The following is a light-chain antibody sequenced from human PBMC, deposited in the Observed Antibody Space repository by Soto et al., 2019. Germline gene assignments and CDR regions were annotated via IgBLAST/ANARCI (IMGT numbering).Light chain of an antibody. V-gene: IGLV1-40*01. J-gene: IGLJ3*02. CDR3: QSYDSSLSGPV. CDR2: GNN. Sequence: QSVLTQPPSVSGAPGQRVTISCTGSSSNIGAGFDVHWYQHLPGTAPKLLIYGNNNRPSGVPDRFSGSKSGTSASLAITGLQAEDEAYYYCQSYDSSLSGPVFGGGTKLTVL. CDR1: SSNIGAGFD.